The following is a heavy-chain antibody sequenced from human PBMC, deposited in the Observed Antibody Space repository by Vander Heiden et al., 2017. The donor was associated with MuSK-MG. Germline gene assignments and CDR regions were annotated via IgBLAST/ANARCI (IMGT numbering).Heavy chain of an antibody. D-gene: IGHD5-18*01. CDR2: IIPILGIA. Sequence: QVQLVQSGAEVKKPGSSVKVSCKASGGTFSSYTISWVRQAPGQGLEWMGRIIPILGIANYAQKFQGRVTITADKSTSTAYMELSSLRSEDTAVYYCATVRGYSYGSYFDYWGQGTLVNVAS. V-gene: IGHV1-69*02. J-gene: IGHJ4*02. CDR3: ATVRGYSYGSYFDY. CDR1: GGTFSSYT.